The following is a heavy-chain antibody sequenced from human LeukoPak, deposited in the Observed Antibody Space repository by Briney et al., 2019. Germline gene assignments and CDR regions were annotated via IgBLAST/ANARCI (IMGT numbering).Heavy chain of an antibody. D-gene: IGHD6-13*01. Sequence: GRPLRLSCVASGFTFDDYAIHWVRQAPGKGLEWVSGISWNSGSTGYADSVKGRFTISRDNAKNSLYLQMNSLRAEDTAVYYCAKDRTAAALDYWGQETLVTVSS. CDR1: GFTFDDYA. CDR2: ISWNSGST. V-gene: IGHV3-9*01. CDR3: AKDRTAAALDY. J-gene: IGHJ4*02.